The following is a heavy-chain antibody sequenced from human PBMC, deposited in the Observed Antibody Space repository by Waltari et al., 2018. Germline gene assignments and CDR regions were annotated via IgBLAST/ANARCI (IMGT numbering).Heavy chain of an antibody. V-gene: IGHV1-69*04. Sequence: QVQLVQSGAEVKKPGSSVKVSCKASGGTFSSYAITWVRQAPGQGLEWMGGIIPILGIANYAQKFQGRVTITADESTSTAYMELSSLRSEDTAVYYCARDPSTHYYDSSGFFDIWGQGTMVTVSS. D-gene: IGHD3-22*01. J-gene: IGHJ3*02. CDR2: IIPILGIA. CDR1: GGTFSSYA. CDR3: ARDPSTHYYDSSGFFDI.